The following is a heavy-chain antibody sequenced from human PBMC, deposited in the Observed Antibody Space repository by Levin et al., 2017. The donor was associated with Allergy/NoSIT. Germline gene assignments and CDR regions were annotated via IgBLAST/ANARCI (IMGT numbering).Heavy chain of an antibody. Sequence: GGSLRLSCTASGFSFSRYAMCWVRQAPGKGLEWVSTITSSGGSTYYADSVKGRFTISRDNSKNTLYLEMNSLRAQDTSVYYCAKGPYGSGCPYFDYWRQGTLVTVSS. CDR2: ITSSGGST. CDR3: AKGPYGSGCPYFDY. V-gene: IGHV3-23*01. D-gene: IGHD6-19*01. CDR1: GFSFSRYA. J-gene: IGHJ4*02.